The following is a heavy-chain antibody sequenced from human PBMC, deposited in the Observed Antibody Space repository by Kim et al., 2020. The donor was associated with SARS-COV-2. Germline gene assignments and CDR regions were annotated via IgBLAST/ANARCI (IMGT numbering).Heavy chain of an antibody. D-gene: IGHD5-18*01. CDR3: ARTGNRIQLWEEPVDY. CDR2: IYYSGST. V-gene: IGHV4-61*01. J-gene: IGHJ4*02. Sequence: SETLSLTCTVSGGSVSSGSYYWSWIRQPPGKGLEWIGYIYYSGSTNYNPSLKSRVTISVDTSKNQFSLKLSSVTAADTAVYYCARTGNRIQLWEEPVDYWGQGTLVTVSS. CDR1: GGSVSSGSYY.